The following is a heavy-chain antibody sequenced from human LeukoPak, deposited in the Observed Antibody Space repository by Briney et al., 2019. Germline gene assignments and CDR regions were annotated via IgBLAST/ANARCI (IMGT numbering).Heavy chain of an antibody. CDR1: GDSVPSNSAA. CDR3: ARYTSTWYLEY. CDR2: TYYRSKWYS. J-gene: IGHJ4*02. D-gene: IGHD6-13*01. V-gene: IGHV6-1*01. Sequence: SQTLSLTCAISGDSVPSNSAAWNWLRQSPSRGLEWLGRTYYRSKWYSDYGVSVGGRITINPDTSKNHFSLQLHSVTPEDTAVYYCARYTSTWYLEYWGQGTLVTVSS.